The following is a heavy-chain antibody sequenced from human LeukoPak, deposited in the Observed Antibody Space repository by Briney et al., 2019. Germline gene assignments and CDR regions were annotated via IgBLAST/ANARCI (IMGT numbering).Heavy chain of an antibody. V-gene: IGHV3-64D*09. CDR1: GFTFSSYA. CDR2: ISSNGGST. D-gene: IGHD6-6*01. J-gene: IGHJ4*02. Sequence: GGSLRLSCPASGFTFSSYAMHWVRQAPGKGLEYVSAISSNGGSTYYADSVKGRFTISRDNSKNTLYLQMSSLRAEDTAVYYCAKEYSSSPETGYFDYWGQGTLVTVSS. CDR3: AKEYSSSPETGYFDY.